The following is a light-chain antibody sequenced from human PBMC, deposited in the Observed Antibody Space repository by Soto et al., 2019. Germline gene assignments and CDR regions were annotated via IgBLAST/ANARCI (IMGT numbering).Light chain of an antibody. J-gene: IGKJ1*01. CDR1: QGISNW. CDR2: AAS. V-gene: IGKV1D-12*01. CDR3: QQSYSTTWT. Sequence: DIQMTQSPSSVSASVGDRVSITCRASQGISNWLAWYQQKPGRAPKLLIYAASSLQSGVSSRFSGSGSGTDFTLTISSLQPEDFATYSCQQSYSTTWTFGQGTKVDIK.